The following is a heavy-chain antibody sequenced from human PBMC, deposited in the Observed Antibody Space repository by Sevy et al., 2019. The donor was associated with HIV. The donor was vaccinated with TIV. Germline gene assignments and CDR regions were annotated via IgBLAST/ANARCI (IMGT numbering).Heavy chain of an antibody. Sequence: GGSLRLSCTTSGFTFGDFAMSWFRQAPGKGLEWVGFIRSKDYCGTTEYAASVKGRFTISRDDSKNIIYMQMNSLKTEDTAVYFCTRDGGGGNILASYYYYDMDVWGQGTTVTVSS. CDR2: IRSKDYCGTT. D-gene: IGHD2-21*01. CDR3: TRDGGGGNILASYYYYDMDV. V-gene: IGHV3-49*03. J-gene: IGHJ6*02. CDR1: GFTFGDFA.